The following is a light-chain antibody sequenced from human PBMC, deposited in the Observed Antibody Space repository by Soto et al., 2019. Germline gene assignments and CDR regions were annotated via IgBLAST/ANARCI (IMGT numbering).Light chain of an antibody. CDR2: LNSDGSH. J-gene: IGLJ2*01. V-gene: IGLV4-69*01. CDR3: HTGVNGIHI. Sequence: QLVLTQSPSASASLGASVKLTCTLSSGHSNYAIAWHQHQQEQGPRFLMKLNSDGSHSKGDGIPDRFSGSSSGAERYLTISNLQSEDDDDCSCHTGVNGIHIFGGGTKLTVL. CDR1: SGHSNYA.